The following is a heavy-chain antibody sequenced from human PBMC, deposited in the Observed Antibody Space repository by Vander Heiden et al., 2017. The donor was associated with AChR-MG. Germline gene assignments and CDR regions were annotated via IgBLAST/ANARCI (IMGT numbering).Heavy chain of an antibody. CDR1: GYIFTTYA. CDR2: INAGNGNT. CDR3: ARVLDTAMVKVVGWFDP. D-gene: IGHD5-18*01. V-gene: IGHV1-3*01. Sequence: QVQLVQSGAEVKKPGASVKASCKASGYIFTTYAMHWVRQAPGQRLEWMRWINAGNGNTKYSQKFQGRVTITRDTSASTAYMELSSLRSEDTAVYYCARVLDTAMVKVVGWFDPWGQGTLVTVSS. J-gene: IGHJ5*02.